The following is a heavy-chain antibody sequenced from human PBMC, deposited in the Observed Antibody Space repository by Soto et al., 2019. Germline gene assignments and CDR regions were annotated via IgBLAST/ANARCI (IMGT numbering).Heavy chain of an antibody. V-gene: IGHV1-18*01. CDR1: GYTFTSYG. D-gene: IGHD1-1*01. J-gene: IGHJ4*02. CDR2: ISAHNGNT. Sequence: QVHLVQSGAEVKKSGASVKVSCKASGYTFTSYGITWVRQAPGQGLEWMGWISAHNGNTDYAQKLQGRVIVTRDTSTSTAYMELRSLRSAVTAVYYCARGRYGDYWGQGALVTVSS. CDR3: ARGRYGDY.